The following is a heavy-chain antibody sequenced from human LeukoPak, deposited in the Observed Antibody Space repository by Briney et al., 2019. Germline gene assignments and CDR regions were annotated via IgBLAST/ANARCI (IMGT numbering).Heavy chain of an antibody. V-gene: IGHV1-2*02. CDR3: ARHGYYDSSGSYYFDY. Sequence: ASVKVSCKASGYTFTGYYMHWVRQAPGQGLEWMGWINPNSGGTNYAQKFQGRVTMTRDTSISTAYMELSRLRSDDTAVYYCARHGYYDSSGSYYFDYLGQGTLVTVSS. CDR2: INPNSGGT. CDR1: GYTFTGYY. D-gene: IGHD3-22*01. J-gene: IGHJ4*02.